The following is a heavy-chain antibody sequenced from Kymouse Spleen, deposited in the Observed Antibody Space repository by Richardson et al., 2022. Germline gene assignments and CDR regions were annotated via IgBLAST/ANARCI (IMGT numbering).Heavy chain of an antibody. V-gene: IGHV3-33*01. CDR2: IWYDGSNK. Sequence: QVQLVESGGGVVQPGRSLRLSCAASGFTFSSYGMHWVRQAPGKGLEWVAVIWYDGSNKYYADSVKGRFTISRDNSKNTLYLQMNSLRAEDTAVYYCARDFSIVGATYAFDIWGQGTMVTVSS. J-gene: IGHJ3*02. CDR3: ARDFSIVGATYAFDI. D-gene: IGHD1-26*01. CDR1: GFTFSSYG.